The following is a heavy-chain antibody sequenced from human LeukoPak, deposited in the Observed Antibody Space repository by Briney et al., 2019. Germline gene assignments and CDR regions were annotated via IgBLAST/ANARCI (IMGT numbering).Heavy chain of an antibody. J-gene: IGHJ3*02. CDR1: GGSISSHY. D-gene: IGHD2-2*01. CDR3: ARDPRRYCSSTSCYGPFDAFDI. Sequence: SETLSLTCTVSGGSISSHYWSWIRQPPGKGLEWIGYIYYSGSTNYNPSLKSRVTISVDTSKNQFSLRLSSVTAADTAVYYCARDPRRYCSSTSCYGPFDAFDIWGQGTMVTVSS. V-gene: IGHV4-59*11. CDR2: IYYSGST.